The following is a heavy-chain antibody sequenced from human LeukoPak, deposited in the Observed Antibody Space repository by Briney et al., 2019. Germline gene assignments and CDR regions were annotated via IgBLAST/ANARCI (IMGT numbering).Heavy chain of an antibody. Sequence: ASVKVSCKASGYTLTSYCISWVRQTPGQGLEWMGWISAYNGNTNYAQKLQGRVTMTTDTSTSTAYMELRSLRSDDTAVYYCARDRARYYFDYWGQGTLVTVSS. CDR2: ISAYNGNT. CDR1: GYTLTSYC. J-gene: IGHJ4*02. CDR3: ARDRARYYFDY. D-gene: IGHD3-10*01. V-gene: IGHV1-18*04.